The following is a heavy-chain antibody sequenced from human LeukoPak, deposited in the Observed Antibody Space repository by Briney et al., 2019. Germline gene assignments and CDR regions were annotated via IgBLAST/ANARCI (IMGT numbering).Heavy chain of an antibody. Sequence: GGSLRLSCAASGFTFSSYAMHWVRQAPGKGLEWVAVISYDGSNKYYVDSVKGRFTISRDNSKNTLYLQMNSLRAEDTAVYYCARDHTFDYWGQGTLVTVSS. CDR1: GFTFSSYA. J-gene: IGHJ4*02. CDR3: ARDHTFDY. CDR2: ISYDGSNK. V-gene: IGHV3-30-3*01.